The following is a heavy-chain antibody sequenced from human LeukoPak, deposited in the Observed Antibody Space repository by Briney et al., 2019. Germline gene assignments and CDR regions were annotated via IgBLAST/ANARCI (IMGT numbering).Heavy chain of an antibody. CDR1: GGSISTGSFY. V-gene: IGHV4-39*01. D-gene: IGHD3-22*01. CDR2: IFYTGKT. Sequence: SVTLSLTCTVSGGSISTGSFYWGWIRQSPGKGLEWIGSIFYTGKTHYNTSLKSRVTISVDMSQNKFSLSLGSVTAADTALYYCASLDPCYFDRGSCTYYYSMDVWGQGTTVTVSS. J-gene: IGHJ6*02. CDR3: ASLDPCYFDRGSCTYYYSMDV.